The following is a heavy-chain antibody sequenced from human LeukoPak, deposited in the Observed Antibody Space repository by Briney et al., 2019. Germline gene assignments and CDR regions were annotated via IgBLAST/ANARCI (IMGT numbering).Heavy chain of an antibody. J-gene: IGHJ6*03. V-gene: IGHV5-51*01. CDR3: ARHNAPGFYYYYYMDV. D-gene: IGHD2-2*01. CDR2: IYPGDSDT. CDR1: GYSFTSYW. Sequence: GESLKISCKGSGYSFTSYWIGWVRQMPGKGLEWMGIIYPGDSDTRYSPSFQGQVTISADKSISTAYLQWSSLKASDTAMYYYARHNAPGFYYYYYMDVWGKGTTVTVSS.